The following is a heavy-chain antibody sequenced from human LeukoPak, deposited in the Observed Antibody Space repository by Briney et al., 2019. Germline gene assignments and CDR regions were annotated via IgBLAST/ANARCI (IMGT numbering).Heavy chain of an antibody. CDR3: ATSGWYLLPGVY. J-gene: IGHJ4*02. Sequence: SETLSLTCSVSGDSISTSSYYWGWIRQPPGKGLEWIGTIYYSGSTYYNPSLESRVTISVDTSKNQFSLKLSSVTAADTAVYYCATSGWYLLPGVYWGQGTLVTVSS. CDR2: IYYSGST. V-gene: IGHV4-39*01. CDR1: GDSISTSSYY. D-gene: IGHD6-19*01.